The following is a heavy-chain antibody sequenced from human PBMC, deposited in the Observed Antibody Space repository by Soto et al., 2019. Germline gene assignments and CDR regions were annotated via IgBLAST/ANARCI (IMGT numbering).Heavy chain of an antibody. CDR1: GFTFSDYA. CDR2: ISGPGAS. Sequence: DVQLVESGGGLIQPGGSLRLSCTASGFTFSDYAMNWVRQAPGKGLEWVSGISGPGASSYGDSVKGRFTISRDNSRNTLSLQMNSLRVEDTAIYYCAKGNPYYFDYWAQGTLVTVSS. V-gene: IGHV3-23*04. CDR3: AKGNPYYFDY. J-gene: IGHJ4*02.